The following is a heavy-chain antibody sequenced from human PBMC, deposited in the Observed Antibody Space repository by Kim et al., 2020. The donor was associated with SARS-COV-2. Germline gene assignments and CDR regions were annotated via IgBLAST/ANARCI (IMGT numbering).Heavy chain of an antibody. D-gene: IGHD3-10*02. CDR2: INTVNGNT. V-gene: IGHV1-3*04. Sequence: ASVKVSCKASGYIFTNYIIHWVRQAPGQGLEWMGWINTVNGNTKYSQLFQGRLTISMYTSASTAYMDLSLRSENTAVYYCARPSSTLYQRVQHTAFDTRGQGSMVIFSS. CDR1: GYIFTNYI. J-gene: IGHJ3*02. CDR3: ARPSSTLYQRVQHTAFDT.